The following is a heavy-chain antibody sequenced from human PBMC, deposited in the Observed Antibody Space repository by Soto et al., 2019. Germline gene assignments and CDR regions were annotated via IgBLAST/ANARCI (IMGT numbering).Heavy chain of an antibody. CDR1: GGTFSSYA. CDR2: IIPIFGTA. CDR3: ARISTPDIVVVVAALVQQA. J-gene: IGHJ5*02. D-gene: IGHD2-15*01. Sequence: SVKVSCKASGGTFSSYAISWVRQAPGQGLEWMGGIIPIFGTANYAQKFQGRVTITADESTSTAYMELSSLRSEDTAVYYCARISTPDIVVVVAALVQQAWGQGTLVTVSS. V-gene: IGHV1-69*13.